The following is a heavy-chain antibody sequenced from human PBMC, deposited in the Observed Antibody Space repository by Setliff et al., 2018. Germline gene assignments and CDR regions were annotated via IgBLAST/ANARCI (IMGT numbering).Heavy chain of an antibody. CDR2: ILGGGGNGGRGT. D-gene: IGHD6-13*01. V-gene: IGHV3-23*01. CDR3: AKQVLTSSWPNDAFDI. J-gene: IGHJ3*02. CDR1: GYTFSTYS. Sequence: GGSLRLSCVGSGYTFSTYSMVWVRQAPGKGLQWVSGILGGGGNGGRGTIYADSVRGRFIISRDNSKNTLYLHMNSLRAEDTALYYCAKQVLTSSWPNDAFDIWGQGTMVTVSS.